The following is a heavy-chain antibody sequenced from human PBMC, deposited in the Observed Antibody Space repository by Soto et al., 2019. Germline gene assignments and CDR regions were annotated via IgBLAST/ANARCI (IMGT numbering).Heavy chain of an antibody. CDR1: GFTFSDYY. CDR3: ASSLRRGDNWNAGNPNWFDP. Sequence: PGGSLRLSCAASGFTFSDYYMSWIRQAPGKGLEWVSYISSSGSTIYYADSVKGRFTISRDNAKNSLYLQMNSLRAEDTAVYYCASSLRRGDNWNAGNPNWFDPWGQGTLVTVSS. D-gene: IGHD1-20*01. CDR2: ISSSGSTI. J-gene: IGHJ5*02. V-gene: IGHV3-11*01.